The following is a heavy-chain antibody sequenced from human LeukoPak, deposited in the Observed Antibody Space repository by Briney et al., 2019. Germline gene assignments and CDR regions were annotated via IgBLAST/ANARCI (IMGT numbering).Heavy chain of an antibody. CDR2: IYYSGST. D-gene: IGHD5-12*01. CDR1: GGSISSSSYY. CDR3: ARWRGGPSPFDY. V-gene: IGHV4-39*07. Sequence: SETLSLTCTVSGGSISSSSYYWGWIRQPPGKGLEWIGSIYYSGSTYYNPSLKSRVTISVDTSKNQFSLKLSSVTAADTAVYYCARWRGGPSPFDYWGQGTLVTVSS. J-gene: IGHJ4*02.